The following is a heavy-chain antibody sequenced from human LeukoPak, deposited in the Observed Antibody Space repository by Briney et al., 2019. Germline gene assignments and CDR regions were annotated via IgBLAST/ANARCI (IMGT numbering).Heavy chain of an antibody. CDR1: GDSISNYF. J-gene: IGHJ3*01. CDR2: ISKSGSA. Sequence: SETLSLTCTVSGDSISNYFWNWIRQAPGKGPEWIGYISKSGSAAYDPSLKSRVTISRDVSENQFSLRLSAVTAADTAVYYCARDRSGSYYTFDVWGPGTMVTV. D-gene: IGHD1-26*01. V-gene: IGHV4-59*01. CDR3: ARDRSGSYYTFDV.